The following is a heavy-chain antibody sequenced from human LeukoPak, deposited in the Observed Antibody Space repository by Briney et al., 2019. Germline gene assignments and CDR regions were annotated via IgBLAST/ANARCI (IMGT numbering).Heavy chain of an antibody. D-gene: IGHD1-26*01. V-gene: IGHV3-23*01. J-gene: IGHJ4*02. CDR2: ISGSGGST. Sequence: GGSLRLSCAASGFTFSSYAMSWVRQAPGRGLEWVSSISGSGGSTNYADSVKGRFTIPRDNSKNMVYLQMNSLRAEDTAVYYCAKNTSGTYLDYWGQGILVTVSS. CDR1: GFTFSSYA. CDR3: AKNTSGTYLDY.